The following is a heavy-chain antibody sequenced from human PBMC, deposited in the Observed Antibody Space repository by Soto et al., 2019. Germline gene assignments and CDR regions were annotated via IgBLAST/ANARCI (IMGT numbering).Heavy chain of an antibody. V-gene: IGHV2-5*02. D-gene: IGHD4-17*01. CDR3: AHYLIFGDYMYYFDS. Sequence: QITLKESGPTLVKPTQTLTLTCTFSGFSLSTSRVGVGWIRQPPGKALEWLALIYWDDDKRYSPSLKTRLTITNDTSKNQVVLTMTNMDPVDTATYYCAHYLIFGDYMYYFDSWGQGTLVTVSS. CDR2: IYWDDDK. CDR1: GFSLSTSRVG. J-gene: IGHJ4*02.